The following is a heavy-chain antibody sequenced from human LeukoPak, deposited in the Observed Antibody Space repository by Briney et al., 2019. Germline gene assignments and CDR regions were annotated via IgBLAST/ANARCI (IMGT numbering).Heavy chain of an antibody. CDR2: MNPNSGNT. CDR3: ARDLWNIVVVPAALAPFDY. V-gene: IGHV1-8*01. CDR1: GYTFTSYD. Sequence: ASVKVSCKASGYTFTSYDINWVRQATGQGLEWMGWMNPNSGNTGYAQKFQGRVTMTRNTSISTAYMELSSLRSEDTAVYYCARDLWNIVVVPAALAPFDYWGQGTLVTVSS. D-gene: IGHD2-2*01. J-gene: IGHJ4*02.